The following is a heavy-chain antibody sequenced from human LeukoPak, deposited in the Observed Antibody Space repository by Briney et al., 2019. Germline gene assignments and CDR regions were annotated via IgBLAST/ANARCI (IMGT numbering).Heavy chain of an antibody. D-gene: IGHD2-21*02. CDR3: ARHQRGFNVVVTAGEDY. V-gene: IGHV4-34*01. CDR1: GGSFSGYY. CDR2: INHSGST. Sequence: KPSETLSLTCAVYGGSFSGYYWSWIRQPPGKGLEWIGEINHSGSTNYNPSLKSRVTISVDTSKNQFSLKLSSVTAADTAVYYCARHQRGFNVVVTAGEDYWGQGTLVTVSS. J-gene: IGHJ4*02.